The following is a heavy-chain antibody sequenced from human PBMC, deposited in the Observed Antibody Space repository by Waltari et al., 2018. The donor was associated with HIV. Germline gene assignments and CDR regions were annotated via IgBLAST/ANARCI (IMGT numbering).Heavy chain of an antibody. CDR1: NGTIGNNY. J-gene: IGHJ5*02. CDR3: AIGVRYLGP. CDR2: IYPDDTV. D-gene: IGHD2-8*01. V-gene: IGHV3-53*02. Sequence: VTTGGKVIRPGGSLRLSCVGSNGTIGNNYVSWVRQSPEKGLEWVSIIYPDDTVHYSDSVRGRFVISRVWSKNTISLLLNNLLFEDTAVYYCAIGVRYLGPWGQGTLVTVS.